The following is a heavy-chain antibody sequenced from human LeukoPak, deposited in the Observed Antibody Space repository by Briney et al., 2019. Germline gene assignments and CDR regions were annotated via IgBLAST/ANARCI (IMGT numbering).Heavy chain of an antibody. CDR3: ARGDYDFWSGYYVFDP. V-gene: IGHV4-4*07. CDR1: GGSISSYY. CDR2: IYTSGST. Sequence: KASETLSLTCTVSGGSISSYYWSWIRQPAGKGLEWIGRIYTSGSTNYNPSLKSRVTMSVDTSKNQFSLKLSSVTAADTAVYYCARGDYDFWSGYYVFDPWGQGTLVTVSS. J-gene: IGHJ5*02. D-gene: IGHD3-3*01.